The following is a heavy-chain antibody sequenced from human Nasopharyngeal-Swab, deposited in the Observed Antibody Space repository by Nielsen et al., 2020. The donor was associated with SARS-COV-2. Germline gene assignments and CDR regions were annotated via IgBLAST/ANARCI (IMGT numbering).Heavy chain of an antibody. CDR3: VKTSDCSSTSCYTLFDC. Sequence: GESLKISCSASGFTFSSYAMHWVRQAPGKGLEYVSAISSNGGSTYYADSVKGRFTISRDNSKNTLYLQMSSLRAEDTAVYYCVKTSDCSSTSCYTLFDCWGQGTLVTVSS. V-gene: IGHV3-64D*09. J-gene: IGHJ4*02. D-gene: IGHD2-2*02. CDR1: GFTFSSYA. CDR2: ISSNGGST.